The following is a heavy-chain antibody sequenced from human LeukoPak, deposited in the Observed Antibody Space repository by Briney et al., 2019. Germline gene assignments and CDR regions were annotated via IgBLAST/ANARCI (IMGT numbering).Heavy chain of an antibody. CDR3: ARRYYDFWSGYYYYYYMDV. CDR2: ITGGGDTI. D-gene: IGHD3-3*01. V-gene: IGHV3-21*01. J-gene: IGHJ6*03. Sequence: GGSLRLSCAASGFTFSSYAMTWVRQAPGKGLEWVSAITGGGDTIYYADSVKGRFTISRDNAKNSLYLQMNSLRAEDTAVYYCARRYYDFWSGYYYYYYMDVWGKGTTVTISS. CDR1: GFTFSSYA.